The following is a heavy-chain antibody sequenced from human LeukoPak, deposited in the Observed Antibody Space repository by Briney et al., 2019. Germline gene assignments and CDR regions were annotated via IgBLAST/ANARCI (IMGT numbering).Heavy chain of an antibody. V-gene: IGHV4-61*01. Sequence: PSETLSLTCTVSGGSISSSSYYWSWIRQPPGKGLEWIGYIYYSGSTNYNPSLKSRVTISVDTSKNQFSLKLSSVTAADTAVYYCARVPIFGVVNQDYWGQGTLVTVSS. CDR1: GGSISSSSYY. J-gene: IGHJ4*02. D-gene: IGHD3-3*01. CDR2: IYYSGST. CDR3: ARVPIFGVVNQDY.